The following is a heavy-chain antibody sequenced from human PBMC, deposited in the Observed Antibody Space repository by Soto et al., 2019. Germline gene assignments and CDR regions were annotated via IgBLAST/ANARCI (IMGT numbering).Heavy chain of an antibody. D-gene: IGHD1-1*01. V-gene: IGHV4-30-4*01. J-gene: IGHJ4*02. Sequence: SYTLWLTCTVCGGTTSSANYWRLISQPPGKGLEWIEPICYSRNTDYNPSDKGPLTISIDTSKTQFSVKLSSVTAADTDVYYCAKGPPTTATTFDYRGRATLVTVPS. CDR1: GGTTSSANY. CDR3: AKGPPTTATTFDY. CDR2: ICYSRNT.